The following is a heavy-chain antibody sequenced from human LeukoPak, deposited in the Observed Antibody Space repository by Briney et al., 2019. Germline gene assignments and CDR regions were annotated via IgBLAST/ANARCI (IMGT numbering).Heavy chain of an antibody. Sequence: SETLSLTCTVSGASISTYYWSWFRQPAGTGLEWIGRIHASGSTYYNPSLKSRVSMSIDLSKNQFSLSLNSVTAADTAVFYCARGIAVAGLNWYFDLWGRGTLVTVSS. V-gene: IGHV4-4*07. CDR2: IHASGST. D-gene: IGHD6-19*01. CDR3: ARGIAVAGLNWYFDL. J-gene: IGHJ2*01. CDR1: GASISTYY.